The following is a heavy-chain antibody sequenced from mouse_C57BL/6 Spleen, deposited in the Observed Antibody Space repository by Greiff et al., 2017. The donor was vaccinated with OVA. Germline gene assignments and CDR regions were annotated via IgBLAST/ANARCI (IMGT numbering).Heavy chain of an antibody. CDR3: ARRWEGVSDY. J-gene: IGHJ2*01. Sequence: VKLMESGAELVRPGTSVKLSCKASGYTFTSYWMHWVKQRPGQGLEWIGVIDPSDSYTNYNQKFKGKATLTVDTSSSTAYMQLSSLTSEDSAVYYCARRWEGVSDYWGQGTTLTVSS. D-gene: IGHD1-1*02. CDR2: IDPSDSYT. CDR1: GYTFTSYW. V-gene: IGHV1-59*01.